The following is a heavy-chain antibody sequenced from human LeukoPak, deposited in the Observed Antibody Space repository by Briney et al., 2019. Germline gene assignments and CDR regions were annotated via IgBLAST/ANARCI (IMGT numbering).Heavy chain of an antibody. Sequence: SETLSLTCTVSGGSISTYYWSWIRQPPGKGLEWIGSIFYSGSTNYNPSLKSRVTISVDTSKNQFSLKLNSVTAADTAVYYCARGVVPAANNNWFDPWGQGTLVTGSS. D-gene: IGHD2-2*01. CDR3: ARGVVPAANNNWFDP. CDR2: IFYSGST. CDR1: GGSISTYY. J-gene: IGHJ5*02. V-gene: IGHV4-59*01.